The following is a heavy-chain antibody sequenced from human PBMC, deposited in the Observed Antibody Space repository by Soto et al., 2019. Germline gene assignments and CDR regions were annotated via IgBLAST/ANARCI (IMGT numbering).Heavy chain of an antibody. J-gene: IGHJ4*02. Sequence: VQLQESGPGLVKPSQTLSLTCAVSGASISSGDYYWSWIRQHPGKGLEWIGYIYYNGRAYYNPSRNSRVTMSSDTSKNQFSLKLSSVTAADTAVYYCARRGAGSGSFDYWGQGALVTVSS. CDR1: GASISSGDYY. V-gene: IGHV4-31*11. CDR2: IYYNGRA. D-gene: IGHD3-10*01. CDR3: ARRGAGSGSFDY.